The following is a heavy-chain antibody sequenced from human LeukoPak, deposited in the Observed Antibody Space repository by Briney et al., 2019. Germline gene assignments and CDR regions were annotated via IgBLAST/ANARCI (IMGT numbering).Heavy chain of an antibody. CDR2: IRYDGSNK. V-gene: IGHV3-30*02. CDR1: GFTFSSYG. CDR3: AREGGELLRYAFDI. J-gene: IGHJ3*02. Sequence: GGSLRLSCAASGFTFSSYGMHWVRQAPGKGLEWVAFIRYDGSNKYDADSVRGRFTISRDNSKNTLYLQMNSLRAEDTAVYYCAREGGELLRYAFDIWGQGTMVTVSS. D-gene: IGHD1-26*01.